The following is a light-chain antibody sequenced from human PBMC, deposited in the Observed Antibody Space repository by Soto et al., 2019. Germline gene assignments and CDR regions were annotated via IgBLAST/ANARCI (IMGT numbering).Light chain of an antibody. V-gene: IGKV1-6*01. J-gene: IGKJ2*01. CDR2: GTS. CDR3: LQDYIYPYT. Sequence: AIQMTQSPSSLSVSVGDRITITCRASQDIRNDLGWYQQKPGKAPKLLIYGTSNLQSGVPSRFSGSGSDTDFTLTISSLQPEDFATYYCLQDYIYPYTFGQGTKLEIK. CDR1: QDIRND.